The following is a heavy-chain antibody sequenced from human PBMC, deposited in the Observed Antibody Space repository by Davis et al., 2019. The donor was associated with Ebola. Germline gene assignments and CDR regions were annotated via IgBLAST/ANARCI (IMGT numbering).Heavy chain of an antibody. D-gene: IGHD3-10*01. V-gene: IGHV4-4*02. Sequence: PSETLSLTCAVSGGSVNSNKWWTWVRQPPGKGLEWIGEIFYSGKTTYIPSLKSRVTISMDTSKNQFSLKLSSVTAADTAVYYCAVQSITLVRGINGGLDYWGQGTLVTVSS. J-gene: IGHJ4*02. CDR1: GGSVNSNKW. CDR2: IFYSGKT. CDR3: AVQSITLVRGINGGLDY.